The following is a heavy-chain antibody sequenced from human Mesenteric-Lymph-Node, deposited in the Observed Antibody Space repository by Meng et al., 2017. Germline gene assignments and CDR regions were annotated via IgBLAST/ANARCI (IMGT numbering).Heavy chain of an antibody. V-gene: IGHV1-2*02. CDR1: GYTFTSYY. D-gene: IGHD3-10*01. CDR2: INPSGGST. Sequence: ASVKVSCKASGYTFTSYYMHWVRQAPGQGLEWMGIINPSGGSTNYAQKFQGRVTMTRDTSISTAYMELSRLRSDDTAVYYCAREITMVRGAHNWFDPWGQGTLVTVSS. J-gene: IGHJ5*02. CDR3: AREITMVRGAHNWFDP.